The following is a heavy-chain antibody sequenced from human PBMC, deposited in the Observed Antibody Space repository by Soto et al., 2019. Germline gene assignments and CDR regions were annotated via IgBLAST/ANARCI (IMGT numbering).Heavy chain of an antibody. CDR3: AKDLGVFRRTDYYYYYYMDV. D-gene: IGHD2-8*01. CDR2: ISGSGGST. CDR1: GFTFSSYA. Sequence: GGSLRLSCAASGFTFSSYAMSWVRQAPGKGLEWVSAISGSGGSTYYADSVKGRFTISRDNSKNTLYLQMNSLRAEDTAVYYCAKDLGVFRRTDYYYYYYMDVWGKGTTVTVSS. J-gene: IGHJ6*03. V-gene: IGHV3-23*01.